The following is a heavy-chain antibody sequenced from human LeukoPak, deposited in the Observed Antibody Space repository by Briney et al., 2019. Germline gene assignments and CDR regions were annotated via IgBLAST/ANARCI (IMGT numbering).Heavy chain of an antibody. D-gene: IGHD1-26*01. V-gene: IGHV3-11*04. CDR3: ARSYSGSFYDPRDYFDY. J-gene: IGHJ4*02. CDR1: GLTFSDYY. Sequence: GGSLRLSCAASGLTFSDYYMSWIRQTPGKGQEWVSYISGSGSTIYYADPLKGRFSIPRDNAKNSLYLQMNSLRAEDTAVYYCARSYSGSFYDPRDYFDYWGQGTLVTVSS. CDR2: ISGSGSTI.